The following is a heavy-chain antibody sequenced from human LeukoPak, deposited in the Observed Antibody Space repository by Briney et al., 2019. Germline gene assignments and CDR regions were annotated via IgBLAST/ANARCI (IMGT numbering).Heavy chain of an antibody. D-gene: IGHD6-13*01. V-gene: IGHV1-69*04. CDR1: GGTFSSYA. CDR3: ARDRVAAAGTFFDY. J-gene: IGHJ4*02. Sequence: GASVKVSCKASGGTFSSYAISWVRQAPGQGLEWMGRIIPILGIANYAQKFQGRVTITADKSTSTAYMELSSLRSEDTAVYYCARDRVAAAGTFFDYWGQGALVTLSS. CDR2: IIPILGIA.